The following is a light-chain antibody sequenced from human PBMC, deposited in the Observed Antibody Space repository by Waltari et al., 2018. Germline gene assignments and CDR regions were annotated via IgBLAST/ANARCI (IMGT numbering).Light chain of an antibody. Sequence: SGVLSQPPSVSVAPGQTARITCGGFSIATYRVHRYQQTTGQAPVLVVHDEFGRPSGSPDRFSGSNVGDTATLTISRVEAGDEADYCCQVWDNISAHLVFGGGTKLTVL. CDR3: QVWDNISAHLV. V-gene: IGLV3-21*02. CDR2: DEF. CDR1: SIATYR. J-gene: IGLJ2*01.